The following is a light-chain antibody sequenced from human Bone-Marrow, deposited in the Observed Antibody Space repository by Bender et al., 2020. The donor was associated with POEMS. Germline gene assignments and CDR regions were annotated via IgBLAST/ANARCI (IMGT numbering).Light chain of an antibody. J-gene: IGLJ1*01. CDR1: SSDVGGYNY. Sequence: QSVLTQPASVSGSPGQSITISCTGTSSDVGGYNYVSWYQQHPGKAPKLMIYDVHNRPSGVSNRFSGSKSGNTASLTISGLQAEDEADYYCSSYTGSSTLVVFGTGTKVTVL. CDR2: DVH. CDR3: SSYTGSSTLVV. V-gene: IGLV2-14*01.